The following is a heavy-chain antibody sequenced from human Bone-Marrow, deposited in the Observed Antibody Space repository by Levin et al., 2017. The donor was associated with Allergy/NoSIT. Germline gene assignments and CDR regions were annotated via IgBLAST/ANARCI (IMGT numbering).Heavy chain of an antibody. Sequence: GESLKISCAASGFTFSAHSMIWIRQAPGKGLEWVSNINHNGAETHYVDSVRGRFTISRDNAKNSLYLQMNSLRAEDTAVYYCTREESGTLGYSYVFWGQGTLVTVSS. CDR2: INHNGAET. CDR1: GFTFSAHS. V-gene: IGHV3-11*01. CDR3: TREESGTLGYSYVF. J-gene: IGHJ4*02. D-gene: IGHD5-18*01.